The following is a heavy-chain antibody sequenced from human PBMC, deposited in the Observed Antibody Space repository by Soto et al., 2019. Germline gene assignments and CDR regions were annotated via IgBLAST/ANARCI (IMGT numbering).Heavy chain of an antibody. CDR1: GYSFTSYW. CDR2: IYPGDSDT. V-gene: IGHV5-51*01. CDR3: ARRSGSYSLAHYYYGMDV. D-gene: IGHD1-26*01. Sequence: GESLKISCTGSGYSFTSYWIGWVRQMPGKGLEWMGIIYPGDSDTRYSPSFQGQVTISADKSISTAYLQWSSLKASDTAMYYCARRSGSYSLAHYYYGMDVWGQGTTVTVSS. J-gene: IGHJ6*02.